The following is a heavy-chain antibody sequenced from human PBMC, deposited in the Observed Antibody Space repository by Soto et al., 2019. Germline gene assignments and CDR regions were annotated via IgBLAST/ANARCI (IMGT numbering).Heavy chain of an antibody. CDR3: VRRGNPDHYATSGPGTFDK. D-gene: IGHD3-22*01. Sequence: QVQLQESGPGLVKPSQTLSLTCTVSGDSVSGGDSYWSWIRQPPGKALEWIGYTSFSGYTSYTPSLKSRVTISVDMSKSQFSLRLTSVTAADTAIYYCVRRGNPDHYATSGPGTFDKWGQGTLVSVSS. J-gene: IGHJ4*02. V-gene: IGHV4-30-4*01. CDR1: GDSVSGGDSY. CDR2: TSFSGYT.